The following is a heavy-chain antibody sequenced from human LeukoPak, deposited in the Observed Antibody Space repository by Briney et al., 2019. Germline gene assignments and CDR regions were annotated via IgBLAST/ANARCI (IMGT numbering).Heavy chain of an antibody. D-gene: IGHD1-1*01. V-gene: IGHV3-23*01. CDR1: GFTFSSYA. J-gene: IGHJ4*02. Sequence: PGGSLRLSCAASGFTFSSYAMSWVRQAPGKGLEWVSAISDSGGSTYYADSVKGRFTISRDNSKNTLYLQMNSLRAEDTAVYYCAKDRTGTMTFDYWGQGTLVTVSS. CDR2: ISDSGGST. CDR3: AKDRTGTMTFDY.